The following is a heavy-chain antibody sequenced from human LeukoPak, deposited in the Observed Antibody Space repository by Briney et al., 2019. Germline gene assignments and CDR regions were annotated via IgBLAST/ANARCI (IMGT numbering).Heavy chain of an antibody. V-gene: IGHV3-23*01. D-gene: IGHD7-27*01. CDR3: AKDGGLWVSAHWGDS. CDR2: ITTSDGNT. CDR1: GFTFSSYT. J-gene: IGHJ4*02. Sequence: GGSLRLSCAASGFTFSSYTMSLVRQAPGEGVEGGSPITTSDGNTYYADSVKGRFTVSRDNSKNTLFLQMNSLRAEDTAVYYCAKDGGLWVSAHWGDSWGRGTLVTVSS.